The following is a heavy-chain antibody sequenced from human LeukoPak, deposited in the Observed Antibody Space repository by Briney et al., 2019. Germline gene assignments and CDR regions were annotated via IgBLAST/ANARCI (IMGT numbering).Heavy chain of an antibody. D-gene: IGHD4-23*01. V-gene: IGHV1-69*13. CDR3: ARDLRRNGGNSN. CDR2: IIPIFGTA. J-gene: IGHJ4*02. Sequence: SVKVSCKASGGTFSSYAISWVRQAPGQGLEWMGGIIPIFGTANYAQKFQGRVTITADESTSTAYMELSSLRSEDTAVYYCARDLRRNGGNSNWGQGTLVTVSS. CDR1: GGTFSSYA.